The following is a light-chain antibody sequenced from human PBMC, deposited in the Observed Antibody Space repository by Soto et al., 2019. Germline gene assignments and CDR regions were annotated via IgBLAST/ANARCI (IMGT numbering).Light chain of an antibody. J-gene: IGKJ5*01. CDR2: DAS. CDR1: QSVRSS. V-gene: IGKV3-15*01. CDR3: QQYNNWPPIT. Sequence: EIVMTQSPATLSVSPGERATLSCRASQSVRSSLAWYHQKPGQAPRLLIYDASTRATGIPARFSGSGSATEFTITIRSLQSEDFAVYYCQQYNNWPPITFGQGTRLEI.